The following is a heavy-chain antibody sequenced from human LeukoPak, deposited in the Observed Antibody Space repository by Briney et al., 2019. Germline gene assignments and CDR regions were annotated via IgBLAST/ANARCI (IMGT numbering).Heavy chain of an antibody. J-gene: IGHJ4*02. D-gene: IGHD3-22*01. CDR3: ARERAVIVVGFDL. Sequence: GRSLRLSCAASGFTFSDHVMHWVRQAPGKGLEWLAVVSYDGTNIYYADSVKGRFTIPRDNSNNTLYLQMNSLRIEDTAVYYCARERAVIVVGFDLWGQGTLVTVSS. CDR2: VSYDGTNI. V-gene: IGHV3-30*01. CDR1: GFTFSDHV.